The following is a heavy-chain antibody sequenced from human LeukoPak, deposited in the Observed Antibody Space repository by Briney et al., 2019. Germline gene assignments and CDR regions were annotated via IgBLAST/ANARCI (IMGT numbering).Heavy chain of an antibody. CDR2: IIPIFGTA. V-gene: IGHV1-69*05. D-gene: IGHD2-21*02. J-gene: IGHJ3*01. CDR3: ARTVVVTAEHAFDV. Sequence: SVKVSCKASGGTFSSYTINWVRQAPGQGLEGMGGIIPIFGTANYAQKFQGRVTITTDKSTSTTYMELSSLRSEDTAVYYCARTVVVTAEHAFDVWGQGTMVTVSS. CDR1: GGTFSSYT.